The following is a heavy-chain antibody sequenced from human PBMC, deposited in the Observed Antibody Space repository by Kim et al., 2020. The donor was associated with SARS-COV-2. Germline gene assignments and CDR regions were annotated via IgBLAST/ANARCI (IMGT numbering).Heavy chain of an antibody. V-gene: IGHV4-39*07. Sequence: SETLSLTCTVSGGSISSSSYYWGWIRQPPGKGLEWIGSIYYSGSTYYNPSLKSRVTISVDTSKNQFSLKLSSVTAADTAVYYCARDSEWRDDAFDIWGQGTMVTVSS. CDR2: IYYSGST. CDR3: ARDSEWRDDAFDI. D-gene: IGHD3-3*01. CDR1: GGSISSSSYY. J-gene: IGHJ3*02.